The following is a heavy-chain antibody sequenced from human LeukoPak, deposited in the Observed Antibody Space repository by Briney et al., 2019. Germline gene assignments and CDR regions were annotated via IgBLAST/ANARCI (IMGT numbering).Heavy chain of an antibody. J-gene: IGHJ4*02. V-gene: IGHV3-33*06. Sequence: PGGSLRLSCAASGFTFSHYGMHWVRQAPGTGLEWVAVIWSDASDKYYAKSVKGRFTISRDNSKNVLYLQMSSLRAEDTGVYYCAKDAQRGFDYSNSLQYGGQGTLVTVSS. CDR3: AKDAQRGFDYSNSLQY. D-gene: IGHD4-11*01. CDR2: IWSDASDK. CDR1: GFTFSHYG.